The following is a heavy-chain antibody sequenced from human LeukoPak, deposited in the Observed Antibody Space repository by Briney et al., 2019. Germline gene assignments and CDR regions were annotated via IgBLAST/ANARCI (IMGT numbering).Heavy chain of an antibody. V-gene: IGHV4-59*01. D-gene: IGHD4-17*01. CDR2: IYYSGST. CDR1: GRSISTYY. Sequence: PSETLSLTCTVSGRSISTYYWSSVRQPPGEGLEWIGYIYYSGSTNYNPSLESRVTMSVDTSKNQFSLQVNSTTTADTAVYYCARTYGDDAFDIWGQGTTVTVSS. CDR3: ARTYGDDAFDI. J-gene: IGHJ3*02.